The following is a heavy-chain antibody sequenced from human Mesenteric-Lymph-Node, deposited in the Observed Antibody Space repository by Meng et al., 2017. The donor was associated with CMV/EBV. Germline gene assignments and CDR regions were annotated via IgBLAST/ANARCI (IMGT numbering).Heavy chain of an antibody. CDR3: AKHFSSSSVYSYYGMDV. Sequence: SLKISCAASGFTFDDYAMHWVRQAPGKGLEWVSGISWNSGSIGYADSVKGRFTISRDNSENSLYLQMNSLTTEDTALYYCAKHFSSSSVYSYYGMDVWGQGSTVTVSS. CDR2: ISWNSGSI. D-gene: IGHD6-6*01. V-gene: IGHV3-9*01. CDR1: GFTFDDYA. J-gene: IGHJ6*02.